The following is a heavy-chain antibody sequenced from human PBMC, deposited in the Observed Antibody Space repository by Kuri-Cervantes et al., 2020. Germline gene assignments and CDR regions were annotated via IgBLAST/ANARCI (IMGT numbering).Heavy chain of an antibody. D-gene: IGHD3-10*01. CDR1: GDSVNSGSNY. CDR3: ARTPIVYGSGTPFDP. Sequence: ESLKISCTVSGDSVNSGSNYWSWIRQPAGKGLEWIGYIYYSGITDYNPSLQSRVTISIDTSKNQFFLKVKSVTAADTAVYYCARTPIVYGSGTPFDPWGQGPLVTVSS. CDR2: IYYSGIT. V-gene: IGHV4-61*10. J-gene: IGHJ5*02.